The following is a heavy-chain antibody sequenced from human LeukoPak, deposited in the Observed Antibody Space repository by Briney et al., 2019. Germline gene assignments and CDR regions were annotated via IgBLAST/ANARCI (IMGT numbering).Heavy chain of an antibody. J-gene: IGHJ4*02. CDR2: ISWNSGSI. CDR1: GFTFDDYA. CDR3: AKDIGQWLGKYYFDY. Sequence: GRSLRLSCAASGFTFDDYAMHWVRQAPGKGLEWVSGISWNSGSIVYADSVKGRFTISRDNAKNSLYLRMNSLRAEDTALYYCAKDIGQWLGKYYFDYWGQGTLVTVSS. D-gene: IGHD6-19*01. V-gene: IGHV3-9*01.